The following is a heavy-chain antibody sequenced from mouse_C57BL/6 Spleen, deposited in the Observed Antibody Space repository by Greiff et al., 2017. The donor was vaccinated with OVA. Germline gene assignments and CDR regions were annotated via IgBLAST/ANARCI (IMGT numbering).Heavy chain of an antibody. V-gene: IGHV5-17*01. J-gene: IGHJ1*03. D-gene: IGHD1-1*01. CDR2: ISSGSSTI. Sequence: EVKLMESGGGLVKPGGSLKLSCAASGFTFSDYGMHWVRQAPEKGLEWVAYISSGSSTIYYPDTVKGRFPLSRDNAKNPLFLQMTSLRSEDTAMYYRAWGPYYDGRSYGYFAVWGTGTMVTVSS. CDR3: AWGPYYDGRSYGYFAV. CDR1: GFTFSDYG.